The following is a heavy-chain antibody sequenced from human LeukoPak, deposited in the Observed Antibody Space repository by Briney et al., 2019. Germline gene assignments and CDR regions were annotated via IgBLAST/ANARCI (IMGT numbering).Heavy chain of an antibody. J-gene: IGHJ4*02. CDR2: ISSSGSTI. D-gene: IGHD2-2*01. CDR3: ARDRGCTGTSCYARTPDY. CDR1: GFTFSSYE. V-gene: IGHV3-48*03. Sequence: GGSLRLSCAASGFTFSSYEMNWVRQAPGKGLEWVSYISSSGSTIYYADSVRGRVTISRDNAKNSLYLQMNSLRAEDTALYYCARDRGCTGTSCYARTPDYWGQGTLVTVSS.